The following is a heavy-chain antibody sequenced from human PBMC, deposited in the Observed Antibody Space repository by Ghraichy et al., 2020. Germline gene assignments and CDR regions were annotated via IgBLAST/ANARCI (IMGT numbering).Heavy chain of an antibody. CDR3: VRGLVTSGLPQEYWFDP. CDR2: IYHSGSF. D-gene: IGHD2-21*02. Sequence: SETLSLTCAVSGASISSGGYSWNWIRQPPGKGLEWIGYIYHSGSFYYNPSLKSRVTMSVDRSKNQFSLKLSSVTAADTAVYFCVRGLVTSGLPQEYWFDPWGQGTLVTVSS. CDR1: GASISSGGYS. V-gene: IGHV4-30-2*01. J-gene: IGHJ5*02.